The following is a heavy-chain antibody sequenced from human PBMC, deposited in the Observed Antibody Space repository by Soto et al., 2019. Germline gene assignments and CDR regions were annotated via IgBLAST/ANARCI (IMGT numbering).Heavy chain of an antibody. CDR2: ISSSSSTI. J-gene: IGHJ4*02. CDR1: GFTFSTYS. D-gene: IGHD1-1*01. V-gene: IGHV3-48*01. Sequence: GGSLRLSCAASGFTFSTYSMNWVRQAPGKGLEWVSYISSSSSTIFYTDSVKGRFTVSRDNAKNSLYLQMNSLRAEDTAVYYCATIDDVTFHYWGLGTLVTVSS. CDR3: ATIDDVTFHY.